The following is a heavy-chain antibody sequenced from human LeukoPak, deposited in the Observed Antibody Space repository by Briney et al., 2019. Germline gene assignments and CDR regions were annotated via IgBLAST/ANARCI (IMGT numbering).Heavy chain of an antibody. Sequence: GRSLRLSCAASGFTFSSYAMHWVRQAPGKGLEWVSAISGSGGSTYYADSVKGRFTISRDNSKNTLYLQMNSLRAEDTAVYYCAKDLSLVVVPAAGFDYWGQGTLVTVSS. V-gene: IGHV3-23*01. CDR1: GFTFSSYA. D-gene: IGHD2-2*01. CDR3: AKDLSLVVVPAAGFDY. CDR2: ISGSGGST. J-gene: IGHJ4*02.